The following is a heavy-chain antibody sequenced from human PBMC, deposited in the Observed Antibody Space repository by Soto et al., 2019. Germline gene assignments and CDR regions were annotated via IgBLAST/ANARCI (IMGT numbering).Heavy chain of an antibody. D-gene: IGHD1-26*01. CDR2: IIPIFGTA. CDR1: GGTFSSYS. CDR3: ARDGGRHSGGIDY. V-gene: IGHV1-69*01. Sequence: QVQLVQSGAEVQKPGSSVKVSCKASGGTFSSYSINWVRQAPGQGLEWMGEIIPIFGTANYAQKFQGRVKITADESTSTDYMELSSLRSEDTAVYYCARDGGRHSGGIDYWGQGTLVTVSS. J-gene: IGHJ4*02.